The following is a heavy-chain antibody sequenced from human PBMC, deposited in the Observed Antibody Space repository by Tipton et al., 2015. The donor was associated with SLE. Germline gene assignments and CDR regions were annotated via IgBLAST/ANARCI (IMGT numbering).Heavy chain of an antibody. CDR3: ARESATSGDFDY. J-gene: IGHJ4*02. CDR2: IYYSGST. D-gene: IGHD4-17*01. Sequence: TLSLTCTVSGGSISSSSYYWGWIRQPPGKGLEWIGSIYYSGSTYYNPSLKSRVTISVDTSKNQFSLKLRSVTAADTAVYYCARESATSGDFDYWGQGTLVTVSS. CDR1: GGSISSSSYY. V-gene: IGHV4-39*07.